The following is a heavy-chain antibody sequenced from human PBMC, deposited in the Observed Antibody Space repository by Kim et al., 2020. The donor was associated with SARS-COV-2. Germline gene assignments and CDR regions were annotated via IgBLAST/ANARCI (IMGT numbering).Heavy chain of an antibody. J-gene: IGHJ6*02. D-gene: IGHD3-10*01. Sequence: GGSLRLSCAASGFTFSSYSMNWVRQAPGKGLEWVSYISSSSSTIYYADSVKGRFTISRDNAKNSLYLQMNSLRDEDTAVYYCATAPLKDYYGSGSSYYYYYGMDVWGQGTTVTVSS. CDR3: ATAPLKDYYGSGSSYYYYYGMDV. V-gene: IGHV3-48*02. CDR2: ISSSSSTI. CDR1: GFTFSSYS.